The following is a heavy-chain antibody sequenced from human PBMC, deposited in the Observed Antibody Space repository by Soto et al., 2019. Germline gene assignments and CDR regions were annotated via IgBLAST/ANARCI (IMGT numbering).Heavy chain of an antibody. V-gene: IGHV3-74*01. CDR2: ISSDGSST. Sequence: GGSLRLSCAASGFTFSSYWMHWVRQAPGKGLVWVSRISSDGSSTTYADSVKGRFTISRDNAKNTLDLQMNSLRAEDTAVYYCARAASSNTCFDPWGQGTLVTVSS. J-gene: IGHJ5*02. CDR3: ARAASSNTCFDP. CDR1: GFTFSSYW. D-gene: IGHD2-2*01.